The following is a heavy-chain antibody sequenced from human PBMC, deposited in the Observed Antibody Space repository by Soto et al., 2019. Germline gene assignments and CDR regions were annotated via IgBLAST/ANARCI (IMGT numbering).Heavy chain of an antibody. CDR1: GYSISSNYY. CDR3: ARDLYASIYDAFKI. J-gene: IGHJ3*02. Sequence: SETLSLTCAASGYSISSNYYWGWLRQPPGKGLEWIGSIYHSGSTYYNPSLKSRVTISVDTSKNQFSLRLTSVTAADTAVYYCARDLYASIYDAFKIWGQGTMVTVSS. V-gene: IGHV4-38-2*02. D-gene: IGHD4-17*01. CDR2: IYHSGST.